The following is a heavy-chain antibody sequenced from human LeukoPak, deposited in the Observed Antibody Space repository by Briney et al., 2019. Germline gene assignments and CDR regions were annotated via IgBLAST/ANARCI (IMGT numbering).Heavy chain of an antibody. CDR2: IYPGDSDT. J-gene: IGHJ4*02. V-gene: IGHV5-51*01. D-gene: IGHD3-10*01. Sequence: GESLKISCKGSGYSFTSYWIGWVRQMPGKGLEWMGIIYPGDSDTRYSPSFQGQVTISADKSISTAYLQWSSLKASDTAMYYCARLRAFIGSGSYYFPAPFDYWGQGTLVTVSS. CDR3: ARLRAFIGSGSYYFPAPFDY. CDR1: GYSFTSYW.